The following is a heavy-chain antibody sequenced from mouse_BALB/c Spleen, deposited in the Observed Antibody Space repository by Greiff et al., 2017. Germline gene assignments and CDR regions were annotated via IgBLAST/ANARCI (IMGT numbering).Heavy chain of an antibody. D-gene: IGHD1-1*01. CDR2: ISYSGST. CDR1: GYSITSDYA. V-gene: IGHV3-2*02. CDR3: ARRGDGSSPFDY. Sequence: EVQRVESGPGLVKPSQSLSLTCTVTGYSITSDYAWNWIRQFPGNKLEWMGYISYSGSTSYNPSLNSRISITRGTAKNQFFLQLNSVTTEDTATYYCARRGDGSSPFDYWGQGTTLTVSS. J-gene: IGHJ2*01.